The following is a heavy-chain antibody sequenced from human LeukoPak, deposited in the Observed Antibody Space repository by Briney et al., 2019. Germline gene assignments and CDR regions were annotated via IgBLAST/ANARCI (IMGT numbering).Heavy chain of an antibody. V-gene: IGHV1-46*01. CDR2: INPSGGST. Sequence: ASVKISCKVSGYTFTSYYMHWVRQAPGQGLEWMGIINPSGGSTSYAQKFQGRVTMTRDTSTSTVYMELSSLRSEDTAVYYCASEPSTYDFWSGYYQIYWGQGTLVTVSS. CDR1: GYTFTSYY. CDR3: ASEPSTYDFWSGYYQIY. D-gene: IGHD3-3*01. J-gene: IGHJ4*02.